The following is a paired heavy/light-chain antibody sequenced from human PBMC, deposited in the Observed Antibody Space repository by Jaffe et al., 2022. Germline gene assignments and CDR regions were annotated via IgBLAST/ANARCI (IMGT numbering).Heavy chain of an antibody. Sequence: EVQVVESGGDLVQPGRSLRLSCVASGFTFDDYAMQWVRQAPGKGLEWVSGISWNSSTIGYVDSVKGRFTISRDNAKNSLYLQMNGLRAEDTALYYCARAGRLKAFDIWGQGTMVTVSS. J-gene: IGHJ3*02. CDR3: ARAGRLKAFDI. D-gene: IGHD3-16*01. CDR1: GFTFDDYA. CDR2: ISWNSSTI. V-gene: IGHV3-9*01.
Light chain of an antibody. CDR3: QQVNSFPFT. V-gene: IGKV1-12*01. CDR2: AAS. Sequence: DIQMTQSPSSVSASVGDRVTITCRASQGIRSWLAWYQQKPGKAPKLLIFAASRLQSGVPSRFSGSGSGTDFTLTISSLQPEDFATYYCQQVNSFPFTFGPGTKVDIK. CDR1: QGIRSW. J-gene: IGKJ3*01.